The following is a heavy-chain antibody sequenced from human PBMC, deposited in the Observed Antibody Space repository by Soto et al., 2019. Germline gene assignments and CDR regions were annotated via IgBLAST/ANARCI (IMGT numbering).Heavy chain of an antibody. J-gene: IGHJ6*02. V-gene: IGHV4-30-4*01. CDR1: GGSISSGDYY. CDR2: IYYSGST. D-gene: IGHD2-21*01. Sequence: SETLSLTCTVSGGSISSGDYYWSWIRQPPGKGLEWIGYIYYSGSTYYNPSLKSRVTISVDTSKNQFSLKLSSVTAADTAVYYCARDHMVVGAPGLYYYYGMVVWGQGTTVTVSS. CDR3: ARDHMVVGAPGLYYYYGMVV.